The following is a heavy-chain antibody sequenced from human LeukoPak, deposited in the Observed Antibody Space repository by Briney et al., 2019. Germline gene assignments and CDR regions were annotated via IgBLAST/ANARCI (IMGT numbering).Heavy chain of an antibody. CDR3: ARRTGTNPRREWFDP. CDR1: GGTFSSYA. J-gene: IGHJ5*02. CDR2: IIPIFGTA. D-gene: IGHD1/OR15-1a*01. V-gene: IGHV1-69*05. Sequence: SVKVSCKASGGTFSSYAISWVRQAPGQGLEWMGGIIPIFGTANYAQKFQGRVTTTTDETTSTAYMELSSLRSEDTAVYYCARRTGTNPRREWFDPWGQGTLVTVSS.